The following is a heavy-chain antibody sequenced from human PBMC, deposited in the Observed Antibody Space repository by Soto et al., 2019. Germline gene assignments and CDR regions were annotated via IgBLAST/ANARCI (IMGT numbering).Heavy chain of an antibody. CDR2: IYYSGST. D-gene: IGHD2-15*01. V-gene: IGHV4-28*01. J-gene: IGHJ5*02. CDR3: ASTAPPYCSGGSCYASWFAP. Sequence: QVQLQESGPGLVKPSDTLSLTCAVSGYSISSSNWWGWIRQPPGKGLEWIGYIYYSGSTYYNPSLKSRVTMSVDKSKNHFSRRLSSVPAADTAVYYFASTAPPYCSGGSCYASWFAPWGQGTLVTVSS. CDR1: GYSISSSNW.